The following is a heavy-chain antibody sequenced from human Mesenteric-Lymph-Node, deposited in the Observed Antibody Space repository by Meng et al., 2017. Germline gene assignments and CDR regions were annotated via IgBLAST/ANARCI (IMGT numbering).Heavy chain of an antibody. D-gene: IGHD3-22*01. V-gene: IGHV3-48*04. Sequence: GESLKISCAASGFTFSSYSINWVRQAPGKGLEWLSYIGASGGNIKYADSVKGRFTISRDTAKNSLYLQMNSLRAEDTAVYYCARYRYDSSGYYSDAFDIWGRGTLVTVSS. CDR1: GFTFSSYS. J-gene: IGHJ2*01. CDR3: ARYRYDSSGYYSDAFDI. CDR2: IGASGGNI.